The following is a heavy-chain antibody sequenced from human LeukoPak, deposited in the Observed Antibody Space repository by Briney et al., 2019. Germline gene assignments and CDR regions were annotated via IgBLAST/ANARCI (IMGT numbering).Heavy chain of an antibody. D-gene: IGHD3-10*01. CDR1: GYTFTGYY. CDR3: ARRKFYVLLWFGELLGGFDP. Sequence: ASVKVSCKASGYTFTGYYMHWVRQAPGQGLEWMGWINPNSGGTNYAQKFQGRVTMTRDTSISTAYMELSRLRSDDTAVYYCARRKFYVLLWFGELLGGFDPWGQGTLVTVSS. CDR2: INPNSGGT. V-gene: IGHV1-2*02. J-gene: IGHJ5*02.